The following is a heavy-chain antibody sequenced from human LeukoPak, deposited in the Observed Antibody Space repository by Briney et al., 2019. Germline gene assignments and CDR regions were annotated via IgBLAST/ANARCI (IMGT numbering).Heavy chain of an antibody. V-gene: IGHV1-2*02. CDR3: ARDGRTAAVNWFDP. Sequence: ASVKVSCKASGYTXTGYYMHWVRQAPGQGLDWMAWINPNSGGTNYAQKFQGRVTMTRDTSISTAYMELSRLRSDDTAVYYCARDGRTAAVNWFDPWGQGTLVTVSS. CDR2: INPNSGGT. J-gene: IGHJ5*02. D-gene: IGHD2-2*01. CDR1: GYTXTGYY.